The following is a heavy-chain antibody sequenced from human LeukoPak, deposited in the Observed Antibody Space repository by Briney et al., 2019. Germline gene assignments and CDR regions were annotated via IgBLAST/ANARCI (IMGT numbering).Heavy chain of an antibody. CDR3: AKVLTGSSRYYMDV. V-gene: IGHV3-23*01. D-gene: IGHD3-9*01. CDR2: ISGSGGST. J-gene: IGHJ6*03. CDR1: GFTFSRYA. Sequence: GGSLRLPCAASGFTFSRYAMSWVRQAPGKGLEWVSAISGSGGSTYYADSVKGRFTISRDNSKNTLYLQMNSLRAEDTAVYYCAKVLTGSSRYYMDVWGKGTTVTVSS.